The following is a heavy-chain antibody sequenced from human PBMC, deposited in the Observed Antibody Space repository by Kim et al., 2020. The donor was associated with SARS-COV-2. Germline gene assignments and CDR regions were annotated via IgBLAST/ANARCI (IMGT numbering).Heavy chain of an antibody. D-gene: IGHD1-26*01. CDR3: ARPSGSYVGLDY. V-gene: IGHV1-46*01. J-gene: IGHJ4*02. Sequence: YAQKFQGRVPMARDTSTSTVYMERSSLRSEDTAVYYCARPSGSYVGLDYWGQGTLVTVSS.